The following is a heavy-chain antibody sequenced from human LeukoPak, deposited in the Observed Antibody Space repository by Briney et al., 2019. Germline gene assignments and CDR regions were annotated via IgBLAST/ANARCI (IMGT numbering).Heavy chain of an antibody. CDR3: ARTPYCTNGICYQRDYFDY. J-gene: IGHJ4*02. D-gene: IGHD2-8*01. V-gene: IGHV4-4*07. CDR1: GGSISTFY. Sequence: SETLSLTCTVSGGSISTFYWSWIRQPAGKGLEWIGRIYTSGTTNYNPSLKSRVTMSVDTSKSQFSLKLSSVTAADTAVYYCARTPYCTNGICYQRDYFDYWGQGNLVTVSS. CDR2: IYTSGTT.